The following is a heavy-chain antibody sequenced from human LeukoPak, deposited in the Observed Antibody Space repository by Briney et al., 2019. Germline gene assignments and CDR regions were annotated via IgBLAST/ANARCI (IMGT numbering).Heavy chain of an antibody. D-gene: IGHD2-2*01. CDR3: ERNRAYAMHL. CDR2: TYYRSKWYY. J-gene: IGHJ6*02. Sequence: PSQTLSLTFAISGDSVSTNSVGCLWIRQSPSRGLEWLGRTYYRSKWYYDYAVSVKSRITFNPDTSKNQFSLQLNSVTPEDTAVYYCERNRAYAMHLWGLGTTVTVPS. V-gene: IGHV6-1*01. CDR1: GDSVSTNSVG.